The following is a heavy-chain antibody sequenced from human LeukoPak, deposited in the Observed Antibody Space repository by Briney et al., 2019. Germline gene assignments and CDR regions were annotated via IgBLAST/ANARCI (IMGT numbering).Heavy chain of an antibody. CDR3: ASMGTPDIAAAGMVPDY. D-gene: IGHD6-13*01. Sequence: SETLSLTCAVYGGSFSGYYWSWIHQPPGKGLEWIGEINHSGSTNYNPSLKSRVTISVDTSKNQFSLKLSSVTAADTAVYYCASMGTPDIAAAGMVPDYWGQGTLVTVSS. CDR1: GGSFSGYY. CDR2: INHSGST. J-gene: IGHJ4*02. V-gene: IGHV4-34*01.